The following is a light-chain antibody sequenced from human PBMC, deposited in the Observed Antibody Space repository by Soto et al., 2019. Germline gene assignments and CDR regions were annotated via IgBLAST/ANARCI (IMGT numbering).Light chain of an antibody. V-gene: IGKV3-20*01. CDR3: QQYGSSPPT. CDR1: QSVASNF. CDR2: GAS. J-gene: IGKJ5*01. Sequence: EIVLTQSPGTLSLSPGETATLSCRASQSVASNFLAWYQQKPGQAPRLLIYGASSRATGIPDRFSGSGSGTDFTLTVSRLEPEDFAVYYCQQYGSSPPTFGQGTRLDIK.